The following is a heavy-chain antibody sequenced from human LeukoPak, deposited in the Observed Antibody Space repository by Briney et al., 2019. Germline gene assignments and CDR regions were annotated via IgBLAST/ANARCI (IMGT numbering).Heavy chain of an antibody. Sequence: GGSLRLSCAASGFTFSSHWMNWVRQAPGKGLEWVASIKQDGGEKSYVDSVKGRFTISRDNAKNSLYLQMSSLRVEDTAIYYCARDGTAAGLYFDLWGQGTLVTVSS. D-gene: IGHD6-13*01. J-gene: IGHJ4*01. V-gene: IGHV3-7*01. CDR3: ARDGTAAGLYFDL. CDR1: GFTFSSHW. CDR2: IKQDGGEK.